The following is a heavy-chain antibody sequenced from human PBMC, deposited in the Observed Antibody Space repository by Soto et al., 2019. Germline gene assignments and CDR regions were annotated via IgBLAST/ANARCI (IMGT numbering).Heavy chain of an antibody. Sequence: QVQLGESGGGVVQPGRSLRLSCAASGFTFSSYGMHWVRQAPGKGLEWVAVIWYDGSNKYYADSVKGRFTISRDNSKNTLYLQMNSLRAEDTAVYYCVRDTARAMVRIYYGMDVWGQGTTVTVSS. CDR2: IWYDGSNK. CDR3: VRDTARAMVRIYYGMDV. D-gene: IGHD3-10*01. CDR1: GFTFSSYG. V-gene: IGHV3-33*01. J-gene: IGHJ6*02.